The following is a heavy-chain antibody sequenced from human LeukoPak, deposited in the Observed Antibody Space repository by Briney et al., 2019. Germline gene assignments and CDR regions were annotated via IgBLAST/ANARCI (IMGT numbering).Heavy chain of an antibody. CDR2: ISSSSSYI. D-gene: IGHD3-22*01. CDR1: GFTFSSYS. J-gene: IGHJ4*02. CDR3: ARDSTRYYYDSSGYGFDY. Sequence: GALGLSCAASGFTFSSYSMNWVRQAPGKGLEWVSSISSSSSYIYYADSVKGRFTISRDNAKNSLYLQMNSLRAEDTAVYYCARDSTRYYYDSSGYGFDYWGQGTLVTVSS. V-gene: IGHV3-21*01.